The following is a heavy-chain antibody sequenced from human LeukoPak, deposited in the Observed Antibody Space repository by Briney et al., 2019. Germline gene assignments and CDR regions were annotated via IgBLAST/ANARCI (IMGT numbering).Heavy chain of an antibody. CDR1: GGSISSYY. J-gene: IGHJ6*02. V-gene: IGHV4-59*01. Sequence: SETLSLTCTVSGGSISSYYWSWIRQPPGKGLERIGYIYYSGSTNYNPSLKSRVTISVDTSKNQFSLRLSSVTAADTAVYYCASSPYTSLYYYYYGMDVWGQGTTVTVSS. D-gene: IGHD4-11*01. CDR2: IYYSGST. CDR3: ASSPYTSLYYYYYGMDV.